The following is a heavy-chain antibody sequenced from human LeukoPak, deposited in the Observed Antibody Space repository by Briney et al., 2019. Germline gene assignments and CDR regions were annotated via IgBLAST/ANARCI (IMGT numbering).Heavy chain of an antibody. Sequence: GASVKVSCKASGYTFTGYYMHWVRQAPGQGLEYMGWINPNSGGTTSSQKFQDRVTLTRDTSISTAYMELSSLTSDDTAVYYCARAYGSGSSYHPDYWGQGTLVTVSS. CDR3: ARAYGSGSSYHPDY. CDR1: GYTFTGYY. J-gene: IGHJ4*02. V-gene: IGHV1-2*02. D-gene: IGHD3-10*01. CDR2: INPNSGGT.